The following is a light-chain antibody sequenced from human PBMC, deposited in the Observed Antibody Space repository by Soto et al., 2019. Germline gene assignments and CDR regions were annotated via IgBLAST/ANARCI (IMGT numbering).Light chain of an antibody. CDR1: SSNIGSNT. V-gene: IGLV2-18*01. CDR3: SLYTSENTYV. J-gene: IGLJ1*01. CDR2: EAS. Sequence: QSVLTQPPSASGTPGQRVTISCSGSSSNIGSNTVNWYQQPPGTAPRLIIYEASNRPSGVPDRFSGSKSGNTASLTISGLQAAAAADYYSSLYTSENTYVFGTGTKV.